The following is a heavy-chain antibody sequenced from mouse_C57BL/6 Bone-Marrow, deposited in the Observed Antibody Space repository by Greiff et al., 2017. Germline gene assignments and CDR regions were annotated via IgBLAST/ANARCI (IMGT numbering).Heavy chain of an antibody. CDR2: IYPRSGNT. V-gene: IGHV1-81*01. Sequence: VQLQQSGAELARPGASVKLSCKASGYTFTSYGISWVKQRTGQGLEWIGEIYPRSGNTYYNEKFKGKATLTADKSSSTAYMELRSLTSWDSAVYFCARGYYDYGGDYFDYWGQGTTLTVSS. J-gene: IGHJ2*01. CDR3: ARGYYDYGGDYFDY. CDR1: GYTFTSYG. D-gene: IGHD2-4*01.